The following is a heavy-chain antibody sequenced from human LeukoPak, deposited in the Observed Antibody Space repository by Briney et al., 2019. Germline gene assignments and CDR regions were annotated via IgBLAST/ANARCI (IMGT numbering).Heavy chain of an antibody. CDR3: ARFPEITYYYDSSGENFDY. D-gene: IGHD3-22*01. Sequence: PSETLSLTCTVSGYSIDNGYYWGWIRQPPGKGLEWFGSIYHSGNTYYNPSLKSRVTISVDMSKNQFSLKLSSVTAADTAVYYCARFPEITYYYDSSGENFDYWGQGTLVTVSS. CDR2: IYHSGNT. V-gene: IGHV4-38-2*02. CDR1: GYSIDNGYY. J-gene: IGHJ4*02.